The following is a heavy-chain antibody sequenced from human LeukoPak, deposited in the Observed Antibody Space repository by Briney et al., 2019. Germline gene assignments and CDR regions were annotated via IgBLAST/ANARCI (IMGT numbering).Heavy chain of an antibody. Sequence: GGSLRLSCAASGFTFSSYGMHWVRQAPGQRLEWMGWINAGNGNTKYSQKFQGRVTITRDTSASTAYMELSSLRSEDTAVYYCARGDSSGWYGNWYFDLWGRGTLVTVSS. CDR3: ARGDSSGWYGNWYFDL. D-gene: IGHD6-19*01. CDR1: GFTFSSYG. V-gene: IGHV1-3*01. CDR2: INAGNGNT. J-gene: IGHJ2*01.